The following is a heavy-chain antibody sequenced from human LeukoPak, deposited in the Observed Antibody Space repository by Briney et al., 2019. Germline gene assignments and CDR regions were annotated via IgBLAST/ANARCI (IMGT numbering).Heavy chain of an antibody. CDR3: ARDDALGYYYYMDV. CDR2: IYSGGST. J-gene: IGHJ6*03. CDR1: GFTVSSNY. Sequence: PGGSLRLSCAASGFTVSSNYMSWVRQAPGKGLELVSVIYSGGSTYYADSVKGRFTISRDNSKNTLYLQMNSLRAEDTAVYYCARDDALGYYYYMDVWGKGTTVTVSS. V-gene: IGHV3-66*02. D-gene: IGHD2-2*01.